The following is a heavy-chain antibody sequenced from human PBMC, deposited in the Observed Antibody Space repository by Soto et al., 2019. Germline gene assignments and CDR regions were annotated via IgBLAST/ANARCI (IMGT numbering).Heavy chain of an antibody. J-gene: IGHJ5*02. Sequence: SETLSLTCSFSGDSVTSHYLTWIRQSPEKGLEWIGYMHYTGFSHYNPSLKSRLTISVDTSKNQFTLKLTSVTAADTAVYYCARGLSYSNYDAYNWFDPWGQGTLVTVSS. CDR1: GDSVTSHY. CDR2: MHYTGFS. D-gene: IGHD4-4*01. V-gene: IGHV4-59*02. CDR3: ARGLSYSNYDAYNWFDP.